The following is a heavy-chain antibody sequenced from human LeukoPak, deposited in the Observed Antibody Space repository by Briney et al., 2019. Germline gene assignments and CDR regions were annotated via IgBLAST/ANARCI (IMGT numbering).Heavy chain of an antibody. V-gene: IGHV4-34*01. J-gene: IGHJ5*02. Sequence: SETLSLTCAVYGGSFSGYYWSWIRQPPGKGLEWIGEINHSGSTNYNPSLKSRVTISVDTSKNQFSLKLSSVTAADTAVYYCARGVGLLWFGPLLEFDPWGQGTLVTVSS. CDR1: GGSFSGYY. D-gene: IGHD3-10*01. CDR2: INHSGST. CDR3: ARGVGLLWFGPLLEFDP.